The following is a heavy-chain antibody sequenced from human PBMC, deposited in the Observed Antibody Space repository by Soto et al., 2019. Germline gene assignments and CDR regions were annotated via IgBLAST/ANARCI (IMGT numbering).Heavy chain of an antibody. CDR3: ARGPPHSH. V-gene: IGHV4-30-2*01. D-gene: IGHD2-21*01. CDR1: GGSISSGGYS. Sequence: QLQLQESGSGLVKPSQTLSLTCAVSGGSISSGGYSWSWIRQPPGKGLEWIGYIYHSGSTYYNPSLKSRVTVSVDRSKNQFPLKLSSVTAADTAVYYCARGPPHSHWGQGTLVTVSS. CDR2: IYHSGST. J-gene: IGHJ4*02.